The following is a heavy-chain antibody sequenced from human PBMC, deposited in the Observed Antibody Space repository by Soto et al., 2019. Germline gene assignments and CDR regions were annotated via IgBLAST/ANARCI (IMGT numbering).Heavy chain of an antibody. J-gene: IGHJ4*02. CDR2: IYYRGRT. CDR1: GGSISSGRYY. Sequence: QVQLQESGPGLVKPSQTLSLTCTVSGGSISSGRYYWSWIRQHPGKGLERIGYIYYRGRTYYTPSPKSRVTVAVETSKNQSSLKLSSVTAAHTTVYYCARAPGYWGQGTLVTVSS. V-gene: IGHV4-31*03. CDR3: ARAPGY.